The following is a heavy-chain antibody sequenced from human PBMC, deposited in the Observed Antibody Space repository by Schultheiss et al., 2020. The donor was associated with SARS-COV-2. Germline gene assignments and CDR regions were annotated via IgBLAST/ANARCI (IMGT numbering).Heavy chain of an antibody. D-gene: IGHD5-24*01. V-gene: IGHV3-30-3*01. CDR2: ISYDGSNK. Sequence: GGSLRLSCSASGFTFSSYAMHWVRQAPGKGLEWVAVISYDGSNKYYADSVKGRFTISRDNSKNTLYLQMNSLRAEDTAVYYCARDPGDGYNYWGQGTMVTVTS. J-gene: IGHJ3*01. CDR1: GFTFSSYA. CDR3: ARDPGDGYNY.